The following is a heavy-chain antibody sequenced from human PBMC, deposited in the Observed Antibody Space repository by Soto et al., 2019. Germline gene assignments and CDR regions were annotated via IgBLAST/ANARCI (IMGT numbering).Heavy chain of an antibody. CDR2: IIPIFGTA. CDR1: GCTFSSYA. CDR3: ARMDSSRYYWFDP. D-gene: IGHD6-13*01. V-gene: IGHV1-69*13. J-gene: IGHJ5*02. Sequence: GASVKVSCKASGCTFSSYAISWVRQAPGQGLEWMGGIIPIFGTANYAQKFQGRVTITADESTSTACMELSSLRSEDTAVYYCARMDSSRYYWFDPWGQGTLVTVSS.